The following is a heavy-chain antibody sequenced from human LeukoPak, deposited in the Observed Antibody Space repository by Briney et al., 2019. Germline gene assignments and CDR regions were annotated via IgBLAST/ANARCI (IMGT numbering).Heavy chain of an antibody. J-gene: IGHJ4*02. CDR3: AKYRTTSAPPRNFDY. D-gene: IGHD1-14*01. CDR2: IGYSGGDI. Sequence: GGSLRLSCAASGFTFSNFAMIWVRQAPGKGLEWVSVIGYSGGDIHYADSVKGRFTISRDNSKNTLYLQINSLRADDTAVYYCAKYRTTSAPPRNFDYWGQGTLVTVSS. V-gene: IGHV3-23*01. CDR1: GFTFSNFA.